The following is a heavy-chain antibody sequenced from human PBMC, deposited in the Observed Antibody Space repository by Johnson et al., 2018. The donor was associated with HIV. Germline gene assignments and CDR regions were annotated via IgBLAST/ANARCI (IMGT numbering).Heavy chain of an antibody. Sequence: VQLVESGGGLVQPGRSLRLSCAASGFTFDDYAMHWVRQAPGQGLEWVSGISWNSGSIGYADSVQGRFTISRDNAKNTLYLQLNSLRAEDTAVYYCARDVAVGTTLGTIDVWGQGTMVAVSS. J-gene: IGHJ3*01. V-gene: IGHV3-9*01. CDR2: ISWNSGSI. CDR3: ARDVAVGTTLGTIDV. D-gene: IGHD1-26*01. CDR1: GFTFDDYA.